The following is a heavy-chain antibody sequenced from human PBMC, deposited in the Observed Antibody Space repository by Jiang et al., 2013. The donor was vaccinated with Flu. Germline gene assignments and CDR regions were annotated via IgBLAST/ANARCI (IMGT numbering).Heavy chain of an antibody. CDR3: ARRLVRAFDI. V-gene: IGHV1-3*04. CDR2: INIGNGNT. D-gene: IGHD3-9*01. Sequence: QSGAEVKKPGASVKVSCKASGYTFTSYAIHWVRQAPGQRLEWMGWINIGNGNTKYSQKFQGRVTITRDTSATTAYMELSSLTSEDTAVYYCARRLVRAFDIWGQGTMVTVSS. CDR1: GYTFTSYA. J-gene: IGHJ3*02.